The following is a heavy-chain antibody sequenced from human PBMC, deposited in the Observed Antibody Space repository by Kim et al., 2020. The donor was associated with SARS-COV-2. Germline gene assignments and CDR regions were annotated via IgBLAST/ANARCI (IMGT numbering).Heavy chain of an antibody. CDR3: AAERPSERQGFQV. J-gene: IGHJ3*01. V-gene: IGHV3-30*02. CDR1: GITLSTYE. CDR2: FRFDGISK. D-gene: IGHD6-6*01. Sequence: GGSLRLSCAGSGITLSTYEMHWVRRAPNKGLEWVAVFRFDGISKHYSESTRGRFTVSGDNSNNTVYLQMSSLRPEDTAIYYCAAERPSERQGFQVWGQGTMVAVS.